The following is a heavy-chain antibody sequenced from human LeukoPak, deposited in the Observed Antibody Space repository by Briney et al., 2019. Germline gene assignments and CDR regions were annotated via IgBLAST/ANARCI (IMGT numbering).Heavy chain of an antibody. CDR1: GFTFSSYD. CDR2: IGTAGDT. V-gene: IGHV3-13*01. J-gene: IGHJ3*02. D-gene: IGHD4-17*01. CDR3: ARDHLGEGAFDI. Sequence: GGSLRLSCAASGFTFSSYDMHWVRHATGKGLEWVSAIGTAGDTYYPGSVKGRFTISRENAKNSLYLQMNSLRAGDTAVYYCARDHLGEGAFDIWGQGTMVTVSS.